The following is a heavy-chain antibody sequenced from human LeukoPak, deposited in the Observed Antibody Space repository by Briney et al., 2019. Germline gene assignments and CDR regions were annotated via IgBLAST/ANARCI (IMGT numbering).Heavy chain of an antibody. CDR3: AKTQERSGIAAAGTDAFDI. CDR2: ISWNSGSI. D-gene: IGHD6-13*01. CDR1: GFTFDDYA. Sequence: PGGSLRLSCAASGFTFDDYAMHWVRQAPGKGLEWVSGISWNSGSIDYADSVKGRFTISRDNAKNSLYLQMNSLRAEDTALYYCAKTQERSGIAAAGTDAFDIWGQGTMVTVSS. J-gene: IGHJ3*02. V-gene: IGHV3-9*01.